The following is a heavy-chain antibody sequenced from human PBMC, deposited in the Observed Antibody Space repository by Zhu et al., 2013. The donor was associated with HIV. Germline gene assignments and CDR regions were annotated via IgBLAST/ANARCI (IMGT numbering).Heavy chain of an antibody. CDR3: ARGRDSSWYGWGWFDP. Sequence: QVRLVQSGAEVKKPGASVKVSCKASGYTFTGYYMHWVRQAPGQGLEWMGWINPNSGGTNYAQKFQGRVTMTRDTSISTAYMELSRLRSDDTAVYYCARGRDSSWYGWGWFDPWGQGTLVTVSS. J-gene: IGHJ5*02. V-gene: IGHV1-2*02. D-gene: IGHD6-13*01. CDR1: GYTFTGYY. CDR2: INPNSGGT.